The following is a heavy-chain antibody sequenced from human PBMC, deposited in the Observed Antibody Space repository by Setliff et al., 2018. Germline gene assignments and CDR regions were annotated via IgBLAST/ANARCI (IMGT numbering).Heavy chain of an antibody. CDR2: FNVGHGYT. CDR3: ARDKATYYDSSGYYFTSSMDV. D-gene: IGHD3-22*01. CDR1: GYTFTTHG. V-gene: IGHV1-3*01. J-gene: IGHJ6*02. Sequence: ASVKVSCKASGYTFTTHGLHWVRQAPGQRLEWMGWFNVGHGYTKYSQKFQGRVTMTSDTSASTAYMELNSLRSDDTAVYYCARDKATYYDSSGYYFTSSMDVWGQGTTVTVSS.